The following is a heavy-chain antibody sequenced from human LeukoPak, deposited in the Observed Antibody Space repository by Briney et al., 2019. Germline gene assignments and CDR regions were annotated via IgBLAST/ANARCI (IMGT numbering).Heavy chain of an antibody. V-gene: IGHV3-23*01. CDR2: ISGSGDRT. CDR1: GFTFSSYA. D-gene: IGHD3-22*01. Sequence: PGGSLRLSCAASGFTFSSYAMTWVRPVPGEGLECVCAISGSGDRTYYADSVRGRFPLSRDNSKKMLYLQIKSLRAQDTAIYHCAKAAGLDDSSGYCCSPELLLDVWGQGTTVTVSS. CDR3: AKAAGLDDSSGYCCSPELLLDV. J-gene: IGHJ6*02.